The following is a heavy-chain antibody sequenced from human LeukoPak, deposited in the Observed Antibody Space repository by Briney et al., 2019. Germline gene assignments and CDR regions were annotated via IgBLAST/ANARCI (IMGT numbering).Heavy chain of an antibody. V-gene: IGHV3-21*01. CDR1: GFTFSSYS. CDR2: ITSSSNYI. D-gene: IGHD3-10*02. J-gene: IGHJ6*04. Sequence: GGSLRLSCAASGFTFSSYSMNWVRQAPGKGLEWVSSITSSSNYIYYADSVKGRFTISRDNAKNSLYLQMNSLRAEDTAVYYCAELGITMIGGVWGKGTTVTISS. CDR3: AELGITMIGGV.